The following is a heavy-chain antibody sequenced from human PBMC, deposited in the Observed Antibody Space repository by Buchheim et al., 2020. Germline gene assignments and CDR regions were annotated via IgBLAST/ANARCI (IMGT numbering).Heavy chain of an antibody. V-gene: IGHV3-30-3*01. CDR1: GFTFSSYA. D-gene: IGHD6-13*01. J-gene: IGHJ4*02. CDR3: VRDGSSSTWPLDY. CDR2: ISYDGSDQ. Sequence: VQLLESGGGLVQPGGSLRLSCAASGFTFSSYAMSWVRQAPGKGLEWVAIISYDGSDQYYADSVRGRFTISRDNSKNILYLHLDSPRAEDTAMYYCVRDGSSSTWPLDYWGQGTL.